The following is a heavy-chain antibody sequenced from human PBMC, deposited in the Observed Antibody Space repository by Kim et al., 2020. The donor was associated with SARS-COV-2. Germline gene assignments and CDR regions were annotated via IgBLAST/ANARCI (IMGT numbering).Heavy chain of an antibody. J-gene: IGHJ3*02. V-gene: IGHV1-2*06. D-gene: IGHD3-22*01. CDR3: ARATYYYDSRGLAGSAFDI. Sequence: ASVEVSCKASGYTFTGYYMHWVRQAPGQGLEWMGRINPNSGGTNYAQKFQGRVTMTRDTSISTAYMELSRLRSDDTAVYYCARATYYYDSRGLAGSAFDIWGQGTMVTVSS. CDR2: INPNSGGT. CDR1: GYTFTGYY.